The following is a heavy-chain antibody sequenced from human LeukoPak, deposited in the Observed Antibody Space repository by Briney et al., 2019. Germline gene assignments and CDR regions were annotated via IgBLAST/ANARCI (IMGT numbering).Heavy chain of an antibody. V-gene: IGHV1-2*02. CDR2: INPNSGGT. Sequence: ASVKVSCKASGYTFTGYYMHWVRQAPGQGLEWMGWINPNSGGTNYAQKFQGRVTMTRDTSISTAYMELSRLRSDDTAVYYCAREMPRSGYSSGCVDYWGQGTLVTVSS. CDR1: GYTFTGYY. CDR3: AREMPRSGYSSGCVDY. J-gene: IGHJ4*02. D-gene: IGHD6-19*01.